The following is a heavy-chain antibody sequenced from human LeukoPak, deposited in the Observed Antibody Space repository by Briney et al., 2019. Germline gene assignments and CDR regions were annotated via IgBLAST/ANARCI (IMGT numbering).Heavy chain of an antibody. J-gene: IGHJ4*02. CDR1: GGSFSGYY. V-gene: IGHV4-34*01. CDR2: INHSGST. Sequence: SETLSLTCAVYGGSFSGYYWSWIRQPPGKGLEWIGEINHSGSTNYNPSLKSRVTISVDTSKNQFSLKLTSVTAADTAVYYWARGDTYCTNGVCDKYCFDYWGQGTLVTVSS. D-gene: IGHD2-8*01. CDR3: ARGDTYCTNGVCDKYCFDY.